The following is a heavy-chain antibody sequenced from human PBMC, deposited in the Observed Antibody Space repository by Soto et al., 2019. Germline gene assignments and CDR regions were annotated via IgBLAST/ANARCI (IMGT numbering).Heavy chain of an antibody. D-gene: IGHD3-16*01. Sequence: QVQLVQSGAEVKKPGSSVKVSCMASGGTFSRYAVSWVRQAPGQGLEGRGGSIPLLGTTNDAQKFQGRVTITMDGSGITAYMEPRSLRSEDTAVYYCAIGNMIHLDDNYFSGMDVWGHGTTVSVSS. CDR1: GGTFSRYA. CDR2: SIPLLGTT. J-gene: IGHJ6*02. CDR3: AIGNMIHLDDNYFSGMDV. V-gene: IGHV1-69*01.